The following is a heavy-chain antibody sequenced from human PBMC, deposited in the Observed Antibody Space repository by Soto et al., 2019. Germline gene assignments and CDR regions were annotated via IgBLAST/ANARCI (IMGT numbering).Heavy chain of an antibody. CDR2: IIPIFGTA. CDR1: GGTFSSYA. Sequence: SVKVSCKASGGTFSSYAISWVRQAPGQRLEWMGGIIPIFGTANYAQKFQGRVTITADESTSTAYMELSSLRSEDTAVYYCARSTYYYDSSGAPGAFDIWGQGTMVTV. J-gene: IGHJ3*02. CDR3: ARSTYYYDSSGAPGAFDI. V-gene: IGHV1-69*13. D-gene: IGHD3-22*01.